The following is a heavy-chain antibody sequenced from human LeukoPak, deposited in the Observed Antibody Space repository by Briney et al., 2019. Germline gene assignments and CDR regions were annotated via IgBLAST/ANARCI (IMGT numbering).Heavy chain of an antibody. CDR1: GFTFSSYS. V-gene: IGHV3-21*01. CDR2: ISSSSSYI. D-gene: IGHD1-1*01. J-gene: IGHJ4*02. CDR3: ARCTTGRTFGSLREIKRSREIDY. Sequence: GGSLRLSCAASGFTFSSYSMNWVRQAPGKGLEWVSSISSSSSYIYYADSVKGRFTVSRDNAKNSLYLQMNSLRVEDTAVYYCARCTTGRTFGSLREIKRSREIDYWGQGTLVTVSS.